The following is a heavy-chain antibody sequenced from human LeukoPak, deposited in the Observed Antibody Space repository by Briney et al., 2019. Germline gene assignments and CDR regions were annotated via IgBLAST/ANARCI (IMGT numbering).Heavy chain of an antibody. J-gene: IGHJ6*02. Sequence: GRSLRLSCAASGFTFSSYGMHWVRQAPGKGLEWVAVISYDGSDKYYADSVKGRFTISRDNSKNTLYLQMNSLTPEDTAVYYCANVWRYTSGWYGYYYYGMDVWGQGTTVTVSS. CDR3: ANVWRYTSGWYGYYYYGMDV. V-gene: IGHV3-30*18. CDR1: GFTFSSYG. CDR2: ISYDGSDK. D-gene: IGHD6-19*01.